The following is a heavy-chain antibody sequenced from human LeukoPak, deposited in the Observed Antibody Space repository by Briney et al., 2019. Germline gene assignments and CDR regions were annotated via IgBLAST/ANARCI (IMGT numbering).Heavy chain of an antibody. Sequence: GGSLRLSCAASGFTFSSYTMNWVRQAPGKGLEWVSSISSSSSYIYYADSVKGRFTISRDNAKNSLYLQMNSLRADDTAVCYFSGYGGNEPLDAFDIWGQGTMVTVSS. CDR3: SGYGGNEPLDAFDI. D-gene: IGHD4-23*01. J-gene: IGHJ3*02. V-gene: IGHV3-21*01. CDR1: GFTFSSYT. CDR2: ISSSSSYI.